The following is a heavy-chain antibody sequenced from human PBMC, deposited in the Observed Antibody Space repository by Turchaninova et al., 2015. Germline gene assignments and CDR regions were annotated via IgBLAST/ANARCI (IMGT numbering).Heavy chain of an antibody. D-gene: IGHD6-13*01. CDR3: AREKTAAGGDY. Sequence: EVQLVGSGGGLVMPGGSLGLSCAASGFTFRGEERTWVRQAPGKGLEWGSSISSSSTYINYADSVRGRFTISRDNAKNSLYLQMNNLRVEDTAIYFCAREKTAAGGDYWGQGTLVTVSA. J-gene: IGHJ4*02. CDR1: GFTFRGEE. V-gene: IGHV3-21*01. CDR2: ISSSSTYI.